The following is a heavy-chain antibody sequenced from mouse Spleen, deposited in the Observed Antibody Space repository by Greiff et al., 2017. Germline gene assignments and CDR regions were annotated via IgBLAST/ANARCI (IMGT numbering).Heavy chain of an antibody. CDR3: ARSGGYDVPFAY. V-gene: IGHV7-3*01. CDR1: GFTFTDYY. Sequence: EVMLVESGGGLVQPGGSLSLSCAASGFTFTDYYMSWVRQPPGKALEWLGFIRNKANGYTTEYSASVKGRFTISRDNSQSILYLQMNALRAEDSATYYCARSGGYDVPFAYWGQGTLVTVSA. CDR2: IRNKANGYTT. J-gene: IGHJ3*01. D-gene: IGHD2-2*01.